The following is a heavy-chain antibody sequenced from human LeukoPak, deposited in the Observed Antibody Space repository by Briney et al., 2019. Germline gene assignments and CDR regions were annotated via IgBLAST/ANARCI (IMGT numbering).Heavy chain of an antibody. J-gene: IGHJ6*03. CDR1: GFTFSSYV. Sequence: GGSLRLSCAASGFTFSSYVMSWVRQAPGKGLEWVSAISGSGGSTYYADSVKGRFTISRDNAKNSLYLQMNSLRAEDTAVYYCARGSHCSSTSCYVSGYMDVWGKGTTVTVSS. D-gene: IGHD2-2*01. CDR3: ARGSHCSSTSCYVSGYMDV. CDR2: ISGSGGST. V-gene: IGHV3-23*01.